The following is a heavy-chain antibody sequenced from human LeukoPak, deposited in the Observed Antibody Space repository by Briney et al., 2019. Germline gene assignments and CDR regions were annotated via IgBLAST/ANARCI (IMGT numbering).Heavy chain of an antibody. Sequence: ASVKVSCKASGYTFTSYGISWVRQAPGQGLEWMGWISAYNGNTNYAQKLQGRVTMTRDTSTSTVYMELSSLRSEDTAVYYCARSGIAAAGATFDYWGQGTLVTVSS. CDR1: GYTFTSYG. D-gene: IGHD6-13*01. V-gene: IGHV1-18*01. J-gene: IGHJ4*02. CDR3: ARSGIAAAGATFDY. CDR2: ISAYNGNT.